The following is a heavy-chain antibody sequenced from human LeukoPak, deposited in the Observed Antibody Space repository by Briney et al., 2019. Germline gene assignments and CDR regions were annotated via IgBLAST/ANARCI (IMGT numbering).Heavy chain of an antibody. CDR2: IDGDGSGT. D-gene: IGHD2-21*02. CDR3: ATVFDY. Sequence: GGSLRLSWAASGLTFSNHWMHWVRQAPGKGLVWVSRIDGDGSGTSYADSVKGRFTISRDNAKNTSYLQMDSLRAEDSAVYYCATVFDYWGQGTLVTVSS. CDR1: GLTFSNHW. V-gene: IGHV3-74*01. J-gene: IGHJ4*02.